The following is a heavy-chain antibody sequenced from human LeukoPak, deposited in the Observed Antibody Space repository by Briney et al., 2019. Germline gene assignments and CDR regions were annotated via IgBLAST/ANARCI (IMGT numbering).Heavy chain of an antibody. Sequence: PSETLSLTCTVSGGSISSYYWSWIRQPPGKGLEGIGYIYYSGSTNYNPSLKSRVTISVDTSKNQFSLKLSSVTAADTAVYYCARGGSSWYTNWFDPWGQGTLVTVSS. J-gene: IGHJ5*02. CDR2: IYYSGST. CDR1: GGSISSYY. V-gene: IGHV4-59*01. D-gene: IGHD6-13*01. CDR3: ARGGSSWYTNWFDP.